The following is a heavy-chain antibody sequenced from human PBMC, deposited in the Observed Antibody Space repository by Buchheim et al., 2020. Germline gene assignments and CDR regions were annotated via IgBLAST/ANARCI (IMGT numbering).Heavy chain of an antibody. CDR3: AKWEMDY. V-gene: IGHV3-7*03. CDR2: IKQDGSEK. J-gene: IGHJ4*02. D-gene: IGHD1-26*01. CDR1: GFTFSTYS. Sequence: EVQLVESGGGLVQPGGSLRLSCAASGFTFSTYSMSWVRQAPGKGLEWVAKIKQDGSEKYYVDSVKGRFTISRDNAKNSLYLHMNSLRAEDTAVYYCAKWEMDYWGQGTL.